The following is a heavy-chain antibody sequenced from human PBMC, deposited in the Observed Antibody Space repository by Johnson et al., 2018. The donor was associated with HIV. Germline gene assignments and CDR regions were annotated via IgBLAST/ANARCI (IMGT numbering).Heavy chain of an antibody. CDR1: GFTFSSYA. J-gene: IGHJ3*01. CDR3: AKDLGERRAFDF. D-gene: IGHD6-25*01. CDR2: ISWNSGSI. Sequence: VQLMESGGGVVQPGRSLRLSCAASGFTFSSYAIHWVRQAPGKGLEWVSGISWNSGSIGYADSVKGRFTISRDNAKNSLYLQMNSLRAEDTALYYCAKDLGERRAFDFGGQGTVVTVSS. V-gene: IGHV3-9*01.